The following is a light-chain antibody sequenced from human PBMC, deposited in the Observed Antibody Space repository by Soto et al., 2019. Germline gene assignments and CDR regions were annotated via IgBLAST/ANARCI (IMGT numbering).Light chain of an antibody. J-gene: IGKJ5*01. Sequence: EIVMTQSPATLSVSPGERATLSCRASQSVSSNLAWYQQKPGQAPRLLIYGASTRATGIPARFSGSGSGTEFTLTISSLQSEDFGTYYCQQYNNWPPVTFGQGTRLEIK. CDR2: GAS. V-gene: IGKV3-15*01. CDR3: QQYNNWPPVT. CDR1: QSVSSN.